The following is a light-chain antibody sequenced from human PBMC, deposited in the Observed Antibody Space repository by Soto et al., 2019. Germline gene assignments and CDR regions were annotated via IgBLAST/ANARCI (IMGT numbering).Light chain of an antibody. CDR2: DAS. CDR3: QQFNTYPLT. CDR1: QGISSA. Sequence: AIQLTQSPSSLPASVGDRVIITCRASQGISSALAWYQQKPGKAPKLLIYDASNLQSGVPSRFSGSGSGTDFTPTIRSLQPEDFATYYWQQFNTYPLTFGGGTKVEIK. J-gene: IGKJ4*01. V-gene: IGKV1-13*02.